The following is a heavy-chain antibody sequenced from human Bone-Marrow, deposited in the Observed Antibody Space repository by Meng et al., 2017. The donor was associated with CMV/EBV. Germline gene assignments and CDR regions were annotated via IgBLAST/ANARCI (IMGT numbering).Heavy chain of an antibody. CDR3: ARDFHGDYPDY. D-gene: IGHD4-17*01. CDR1: GYTFTGYY. V-gene: IGHV1-2*02. Sequence: ACKASGYTFTGYYMHWVRQAPGQGLEWMGWINPNSGGTNYAQKFQGRVTMTRDTSISTAYTELSRLRSDDTAVYYCARDFHGDYPDYWGQGTLVTVSS. CDR2: INPNSGGT. J-gene: IGHJ4*02.